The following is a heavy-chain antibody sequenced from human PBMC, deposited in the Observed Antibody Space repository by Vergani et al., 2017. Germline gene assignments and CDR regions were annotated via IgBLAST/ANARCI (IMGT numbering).Heavy chain of an antibody. Sequence: QVQLVQSGAEVKKPGASVTVSCKASGYTFTSYGISWVRQAPGQGLEWMGWINAYNGNTKYSQNFQGRVTITRDTSASTAYMGLSSLRSEDTAVDYCARVRGVVMVTRSYFYGMDVWGQGTTVTVSS. CDR3: ARVRGVVMVTRSYFYGMDV. V-gene: IGHV1-18*01. CDR1: GYTFTSYG. CDR2: INAYNGNT. J-gene: IGHJ6*02. D-gene: IGHD5-24*01.